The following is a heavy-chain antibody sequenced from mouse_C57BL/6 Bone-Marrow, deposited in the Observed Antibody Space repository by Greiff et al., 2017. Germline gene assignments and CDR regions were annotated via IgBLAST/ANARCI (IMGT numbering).Heavy chain of an antibody. CDR3: ARDYGSSYWYFDV. CDR2: IWTGGGT. Sequence: VHLVESGPGLVAPSQSLSITCTVSGFSLTSYAISWVRQPPGKGLEWLGVIWTGGGTNYNSALKSRLSISKDNSKSQVFLKMNSPQTDDTARYYCARDYGSSYWYFDVWGTGTTVTVSS. D-gene: IGHD1-1*01. J-gene: IGHJ1*03. V-gene: IGHV2-9-1*01. CDR1: GFSLTSYA.